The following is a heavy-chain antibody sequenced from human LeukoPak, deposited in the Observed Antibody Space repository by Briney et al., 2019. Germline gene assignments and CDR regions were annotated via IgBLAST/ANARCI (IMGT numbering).Heavy chain of an antibody. Sequence: SETLSLTCTVSGGSISSGSYYWSWIRQPAGKGLEWIGRIYTSGSTNYNPSLKSRVTISVDTSKNQFSLKLSSVTAADTAVYYCAREDPYYGSGSYRVGYFDYWGQGTLVTVSS. CDR2: IYTSGST. CDR1: GGSISSGSYY. J-gene: IGHJ4*02. D-gene: IGHD3-10*01. CDR3: AREDPYYGSGSYRVGYFDY. V-gene: IGHV4-61*02.